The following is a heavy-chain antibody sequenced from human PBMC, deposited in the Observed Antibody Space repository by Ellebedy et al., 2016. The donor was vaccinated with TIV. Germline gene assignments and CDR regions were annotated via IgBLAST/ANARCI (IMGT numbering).Heavy chain of an antibody. D-gene: IGHD3-10*01. CDR3: ASKKDYYASGSANWFDP. Sequence: MPSETLSLTCAVYGGSFSNYYWNWIRQPPGKGLEWIGEINHSGSTNYNPSLKSRVTISLDTSKNQFSLKLSPVTAADTAVYYCASKKDYYASGSANWFDPWGQGTLVTVSS. V-gene: IGHV4-34*01. J-gene: IGHJ5*02. CDR2: INHSGST. CDR1: GGSFSNYY.